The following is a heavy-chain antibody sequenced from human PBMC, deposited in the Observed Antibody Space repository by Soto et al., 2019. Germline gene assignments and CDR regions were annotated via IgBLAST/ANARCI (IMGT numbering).Heavy chain of an antibody. Sequence: QVQLVQSGAEVKKPGASVWVSCKASGFSFTNIGIHWVRQASGQGLEWVGWINSDSGDTVFVQTFQGPASMTRNTSIIISYLEVSGLRVEDTAVYYCATGRGVPAGGGFDRGGQGTPVIVSS. V-gene: IGHV1-8*02. CDR1: GFSFTNIG. D-gene: IGHD2-2*01. CDR3: ATGRGVPAGGGFDR. J-gene: IGHJ4*02. CDR2: INSDSGDT.